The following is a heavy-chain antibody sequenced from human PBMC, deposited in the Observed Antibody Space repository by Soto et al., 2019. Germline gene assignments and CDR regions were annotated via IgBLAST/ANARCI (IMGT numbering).Heavy chain of an antibody. CDR3: ARESSSGYFSDF. V-gene: IGHV3-21*01. CDR2: ISSYSAYI. Sequence: EVHLVESGGGLVKPGGSLRLSCAASGFTFSDYTMNWVRQAPGKGLEWVSCISSYSAYISYADSLKGRFTISRDNAKNSLYLQMNSLRADDTAVYYCARESSSGYFSDFWGQGTLVTVSS. CDR1: GFTFSDYT. J-gene: IGHJ4*02. D-gene: IGHD3-22*01.